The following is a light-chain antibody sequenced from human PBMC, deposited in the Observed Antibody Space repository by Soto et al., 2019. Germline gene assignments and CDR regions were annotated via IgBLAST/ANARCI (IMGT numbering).Light chain of an antibody. J-gene: IGKJ4*01. CDR2: AAS. V-gene: IGKV1-9*01. CDR1: QGISSY. CDR3: QQLNTYPFT. Sequence: DIQLTQSPSFLSAPVGDRVTITCRASQGISSYLAWYQQKPGKAPKLLIYAASTLQSGVPSRFSGSESGTEFTLTISSLQPEDFATYYCQQLNTYPFTFGGGTKVDIK.